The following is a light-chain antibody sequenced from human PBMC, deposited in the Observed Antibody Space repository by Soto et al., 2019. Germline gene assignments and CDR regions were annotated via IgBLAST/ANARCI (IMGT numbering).Light chain of an antibody. CDR3: QQYGSSPPFT. CDR1: QNLNSNF. J-gene: IGKJ3*01. CDR2: GVS. V-gene: IGKV3-20*01. Sequence: ETVLTQSPGTLSFSPGERSTLSCRSSQNLNSNFLAWYQQKPGQAPRLLIYGVSNRATGIPDRFSGSGSGTDFALTISRLEPEDFAVYYCQQYGSSPPFTFGPGTKVDIK.